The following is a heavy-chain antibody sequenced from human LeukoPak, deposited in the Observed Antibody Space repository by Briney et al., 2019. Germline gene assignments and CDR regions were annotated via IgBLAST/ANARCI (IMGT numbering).Heavy chain of an antibody. Sequence: GGSLRLSCSASGFTFSSYAMHWVRQAPGKGLEYVSAISSDGLTTYYADSVKGRFTISRDNSKNTLYLQMSSLRAEDTAVYYCVKAMATYGYRVPFDYWGQGTLVTVSS. D-gene: IGHD5-18*01. J-gene: IGHJ4*02. CDR2: ISSDGLTT. CDR1: GFTFSSYA. CDR3: VKAMATYGYRVPFDY. V-gene: IGHV3-64D*09.